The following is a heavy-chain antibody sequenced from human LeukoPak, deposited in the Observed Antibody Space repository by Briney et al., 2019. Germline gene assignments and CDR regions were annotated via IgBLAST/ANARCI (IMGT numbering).Heavy chain of an antibody. J-gene: IGHJ4*02. D-gene: IGHD5-18*01. CDR3: ARVTSYGYEFDY. CDR2: INPSNGDT. CDR1: GYIFTAYY. V-gene: IGHV1-2*02. Sequence: ASVKVSCKASGYIFTAYYIHWLRQAPGQGLEWMGYINPSNGDTHYAQKFQGRVTMTTDTSTSTAYMELRSLRSDDTAVYYCARVTSYGYEFDYWGQGTLVTVSS.